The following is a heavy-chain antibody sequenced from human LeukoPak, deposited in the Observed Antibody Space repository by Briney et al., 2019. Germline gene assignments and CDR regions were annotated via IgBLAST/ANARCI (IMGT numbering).Heavy chain of an antibody. D-gene: IGHD2-21*01. Sequence: PGGSVRLPCGASGFTLSRYWMSWVRQAPGKGLEWVANIKQDGSEKNYVDSVKGRFTISRDNAKNSLYLQVSSLRAEDTAVYYCARVADSDEGMDVWGQGTTVTVSS. CDR3: ARVADSDEGMDV. CDR1: GFTLSRYW. V-gene: IGHV3-7*05. CDR2: IKQDGSEK. J-gene: IGHJ6*02.